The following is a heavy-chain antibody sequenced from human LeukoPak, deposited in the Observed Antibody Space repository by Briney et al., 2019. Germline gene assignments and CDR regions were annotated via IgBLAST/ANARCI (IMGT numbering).Heavy chain of an antibody. J-gene: IGHJ4*02. CDR3: ARGAPDFDY. CDR1: GFTFSSHG. Sequence: GGSLRLSCAASGFTFSSHGMHWVRQAPGKGLEWVAAIWYDGSNKYYADSVKGRFTISRDNSKNTMYLQMNSLRAEDTAVYYCARGAPDFDYWGQGTLVTVSS. CDR2: IWYDGSNK. V-gene: IGHV3-33*01.